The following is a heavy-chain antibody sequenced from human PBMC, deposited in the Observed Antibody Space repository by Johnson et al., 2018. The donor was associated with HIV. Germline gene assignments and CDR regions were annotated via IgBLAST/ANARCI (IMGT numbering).Heavy chain of an antibody. D-gene: IGHD5-24*01. CDR3: ARACRDGYTCDAFDI. CDR1: GFTFSSYA. CDR2: ISASGVTT. Sequence: VQLVESGGGVVQPGRSLRLSCAASGFTFSSYAMHWVRRAPGKGLEWVSGISASGVTTDYADSVKGRFTISRDNSKNTLYLQMNSLRAEDTAVYYCARACRDGYTCDAFDIWGQGTMVTVSS. V-gene: IGHV3-23*04. J-gene: IGHJ3*02.